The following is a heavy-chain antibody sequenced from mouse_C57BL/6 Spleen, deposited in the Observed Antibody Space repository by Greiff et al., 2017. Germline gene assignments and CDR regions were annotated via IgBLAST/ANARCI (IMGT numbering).Heavy chain of an antibody. J-gene: IGHJ2*01. D-gene: IGHD4-1*01. V-gene: IGHV1-15*01. CDR3: TRRGWDGSYYFYN. CDR2: IDPETGGT. CDR1: GYTFTDYE. Sequence: QVQLKQSGAELVRPGASVTLSCKASGYTFTDYEMHWVKQTPVHGLEWIGAIDPETGGTAYNQKFKGKAILTADKSSSTAYMELRSLTSEDSAVYFCTRRGWDGSYYFYNWGQSTTLTVSS.